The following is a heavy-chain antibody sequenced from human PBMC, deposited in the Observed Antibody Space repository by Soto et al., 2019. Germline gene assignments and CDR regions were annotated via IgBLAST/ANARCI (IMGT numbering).Heavy chain of an antibody. V-gene: IGHV1-24*01. J-gene: IGHJ4*02. CDR2: FDPEDGET. Sequence: ASVKVSCKVSGYTLTELSMHWVRQAPGKGLEWMGGFDPEDGETIYAQKFQGRVTMTEDTSTDTAYMELSSLRSEDTAVYYCATESSAQRPRYCGGGSCYFFPPGFDYWGQGTLVTVSS. CDR1: GYTLTELS. D-gene: IGHD2-15*01. CDR3: ATESSAQRPRYCGGGSCYFFPPGFDY.